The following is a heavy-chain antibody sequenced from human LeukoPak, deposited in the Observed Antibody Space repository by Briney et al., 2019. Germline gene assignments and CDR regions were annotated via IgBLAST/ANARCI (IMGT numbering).Heavy chain of an antibody. D-gene: IGHD1-26*01. V-gene: IGHV3-30*03. CDR3: AREESGSYFSWSVGYFDY. Sequence: GGSLRLSCAASGFTFSSYGMHWVRQAPGKGLEWVAVISYDGSNKYYADSVKGRFTISRDNSKNTLYLQMNSLRAEDTAVYYCAREESGSYFSWSVGYFDYWGQGTLVTVSS. J-gene: IGHJ4*02. CDR1: GFTFSSYG. CDR2: ISYDGSNK.